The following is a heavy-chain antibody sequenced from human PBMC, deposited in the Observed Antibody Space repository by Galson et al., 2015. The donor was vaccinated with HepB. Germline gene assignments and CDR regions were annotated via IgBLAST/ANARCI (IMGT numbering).Heavy chain of an antibody. CDR3: ARLPTVDGAFDI. CDR2: ISGSTTYT. V-gene: IGHV3-11*06. Sequence: SLRLSCAASGFSFTDYYMSWIRQAPGQGLEWVSYISGSTTYTTYADSVRGRFTISRDNAKTSLYLQMNNLRAEDTAMYYCARLPTVDGAFDIWGQGTMVTGSS. J-gene: IGHJ3*02. D-gene: IGHD5-24*01. CDR1: GFSFTDYY.